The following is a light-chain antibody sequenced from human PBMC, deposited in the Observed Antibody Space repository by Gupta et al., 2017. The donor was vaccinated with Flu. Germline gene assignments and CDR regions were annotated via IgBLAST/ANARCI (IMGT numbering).Light chain of an antibody. Sequence: QSALTQPRSVSGSPGPSVPLPCPGTSSDIGGYYYVSWYQQNPDKAPKLIIFDVDKRPSGVPDRFSGSKSGNTASLTISGLQAEDEADYYCCSYAGSYTWVFGGGTKLTVL. J-gene: IGLJ3*02. CDR2: DVD. CDR1: SSDIGGYYY. V-gene: IGLV2-11*01. CDR3: CSYAGSYTWV.